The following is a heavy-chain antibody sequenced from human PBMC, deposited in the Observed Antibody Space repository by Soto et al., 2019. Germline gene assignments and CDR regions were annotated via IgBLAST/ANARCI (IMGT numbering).Heavy chain of an antibody. V-gene: IGHV4-30-2*01. J-gene: IGHJ5*02. D-gene: IGHD3-22*01. CDR3: ARAQSSPYDDSSGFQTNLFDP. CDR1: GGSIRSGDYA. Sequence: PSETLSLTCALSGGSIRSGDYAWSWIRQPPGKGLEWIGYIYHSGSTYYNPSLESRVTISVDRSKNQFSLRLDSVSAADTAVYYCARAQSSPYDDSSGFQTNLFDPWGQGTLVTVSS. CDR2: IYHSGST.